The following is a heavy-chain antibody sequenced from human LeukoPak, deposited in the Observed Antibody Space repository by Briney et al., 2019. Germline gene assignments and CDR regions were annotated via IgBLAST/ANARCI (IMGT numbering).Heavy chain of an antibody. D-gene: IGHD6-13*01. CDR1: GYSISSGYY. V-gene: IGHV4-38-2*01. CDR2: IYHSRST. J-gene: IGHJ4*02. Sequence: SETLSLTCAVSGYSISSGYYWGWIRQPPGKGLEWSGRIYHSRSTYYNSSLKSRGTTSVDTSKNQFSLKLSSVTAADTAVYYCARHRWEKQLGGTVDYWGQGTLVTVSS. CDR3: ARHRWEKQLGGTVDY.